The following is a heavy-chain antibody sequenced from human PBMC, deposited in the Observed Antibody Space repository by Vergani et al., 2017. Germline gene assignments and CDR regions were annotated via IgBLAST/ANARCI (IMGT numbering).Heavy chain of an antibody. D-gene: IGHD3-10*01. Sequence: QVQLQESGPGLVKPSQTLSLTCTVSGGSISSGGYYWSWIRQHPGKGLEWIWYIYYSGSTYYNPSLKSRVTISVDTSKNQFSLKLSSVTAADTAVYYCARDSLLCFGELSMPYWYFDLWGRGTLVTVSS. CDR2: IYYSGST. J-gene: IGHJ2*01. V-gene: IGHV4-31*03. CDR1: GGSISSGGYY. CDR3: ARDSLLCFGELSMPYWYFDL.